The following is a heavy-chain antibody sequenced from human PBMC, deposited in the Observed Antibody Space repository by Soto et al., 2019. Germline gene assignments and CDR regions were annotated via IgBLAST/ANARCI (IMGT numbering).Heavy chain of an antibody. V-gene: IGHV3-30*03. D-gene: IGHD3-10*01. CDR1: GFPFTSYG. Sequence: QVQLVESGGGVVQPGRSLRLSCAASGFPFTSYGMHWVREGPDKGLEWVAIISYDGSDKYYADSVKGRFTISRDNSKNTLYLHMNSLRPEDTALCYCVGGQYYFDYRGQGTLVIVSS. J-gene: IGHJ4*02. CDR2: ISYDGSDK. CDR3: VGGQYYFDY.